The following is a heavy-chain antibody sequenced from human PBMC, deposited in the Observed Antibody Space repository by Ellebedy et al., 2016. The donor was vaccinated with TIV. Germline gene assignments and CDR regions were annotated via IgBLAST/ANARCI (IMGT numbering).Heavy chain of an antibody. V-gene: IGHV3-15*01. CDR3: TTYVSGYCQN. D-gene: IGHD3-3*01. Sequence: GESLKISCATSGFVFTNSWMTWVRQAPGKGLEWLGRIYIDAETITDYAAPVKGRFTISRDDSKNTVYLQMNSLKTEDTALYYCTTYVSGYCQNWGQGTLITVSS. J-gene: IGHJ1*01. CDR2: IYIDAETIT. CDR1: GFVFTNSW.